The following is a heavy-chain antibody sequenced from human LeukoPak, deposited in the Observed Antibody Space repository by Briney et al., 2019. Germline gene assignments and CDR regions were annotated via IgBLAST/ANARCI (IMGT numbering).Heavy chain of an antibody. Sequence: PSETLSLTCAVYGLSFQDYYWNWIRQPPGKGVEWIGEINARGDTNFNPSPKSRVTISVDTSNNQFSLRLTSMIAADTAVYYCARGQVPAARGYNWFDPWGQGTLVTVSS. D-gene: IGHD2-2*01. CDR2: INARGDT. CDR3: ARGQVPAARGYNWFDP. CDR1: GLSFQDYY. V-gene: IGHV4-34*01. J-gene: IGHJ5*02.